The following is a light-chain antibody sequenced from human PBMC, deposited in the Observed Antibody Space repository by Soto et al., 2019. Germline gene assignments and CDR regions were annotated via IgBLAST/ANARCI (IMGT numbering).Light chain of an antibody. CDR2: EVS. J-gene: IGLJ2*01. CDR1: SSDVGGYNY. V-gene: IGLV2-14*01. Sequence: QSALTQPASVSGSPGQSITISCTGTSSDVGGYNYVSWYQQHPGKAPKLMIYEVSNRPSGVSNRFSGSKSGNTASLTISGLQAEDEAAYYCSSYPSRSTPHVVFGGGTQLPVL. CDR3: SSYPSRSTPHVV.